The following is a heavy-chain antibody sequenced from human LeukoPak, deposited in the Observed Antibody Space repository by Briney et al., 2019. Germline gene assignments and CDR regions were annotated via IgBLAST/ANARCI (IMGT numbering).Heavy chain of an antibody. V-gene: IGHV3-64*02. J-gene: IGHJ4*02. CDR1: GFTFSSYA. Sequence: PGGSLRLSCAASGFTFSSYAMHWVRQAPGKRLEDVSAILADGSKTYIADSVKGRFSISRDNSRDTAYLLMNNLSAEDMAVYYCARRGANPVPFDSWGQGTLVTVSS. CDR2: ILADGSKT. D-gene: IGHD1-14*01. CDR3: ARRGANPVPFDS.